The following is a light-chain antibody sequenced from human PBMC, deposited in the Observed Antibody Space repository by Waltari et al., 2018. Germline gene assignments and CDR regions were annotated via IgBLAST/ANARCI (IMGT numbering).Light chain of an antibody. CDR1: SSDVGNYDL. Sequence: QSALTQPASVSGSPGQSVTISCNGTSSDVGNYDLFSWYQQRPGQAPKVVVYEVNKRPWGVSDRVPGSKSGNTASRTISGLQAGDEADYFCCSYALHTYLRVLFGGGTRLTVL. V-gene: IGLV2-23*02. CDR3: CSYALHTYLRVL. J-gene: IGLJ2*01. CDR2: EVN.